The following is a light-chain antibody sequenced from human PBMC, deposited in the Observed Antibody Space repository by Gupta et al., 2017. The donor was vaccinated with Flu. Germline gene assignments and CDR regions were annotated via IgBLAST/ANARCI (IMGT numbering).Light chain of an antibody. CDR2: EVS. V-gene: IGLV2-14*01. CDR3: SSYTSSSTLV. Sequence: STVTQPASVSGSPGQSITIHCTGTSSAVGGYNYVSWYQQHPGKDPKLMIYEVSNRPSGVSNRFSGSKSGNTASLTISGLQADDEADYYCSSYTSSSTLVFGTGTKVTVL. J-gene: IGLJ1*01. CDR1: SSAVGGYNY.